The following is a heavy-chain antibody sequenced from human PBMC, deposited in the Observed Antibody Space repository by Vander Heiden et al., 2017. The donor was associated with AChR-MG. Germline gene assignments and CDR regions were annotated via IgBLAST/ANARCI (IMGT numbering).Heavy chain of an antibody. V-gene: IGHV4-34*01. CDR2: INHSGST. Sequence: QVQLQQWGAGLLKPSETLSLTCAVYGGSFSGYYWSWIRQPPGKGLEWIGEINHSGSTNYNPSLKSRVTISVDTSKNQFSLKLSSVTAADTAVYYCARSRLGAVAGLEDYWGQGTLVTVSS. CDR1: GGSFSGYY. CDR3: ARSRLGAVAGLEDY. J-gene: IGHJ4*02. D-gene: IGHD6-19*01.